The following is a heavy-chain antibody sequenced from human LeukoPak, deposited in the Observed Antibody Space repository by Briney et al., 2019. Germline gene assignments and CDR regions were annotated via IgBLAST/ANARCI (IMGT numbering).Heavy chain of an antibody. CDR2: IKQDGSER. V-gene: IGHV3-7*05. CDR1: GFTFSNYW. CDR3: ASTQTFDY. J-gene: IGHJ4*01. Sequence: PGGSLRLSCTASGFTFSNYWMSWVRQAPGKGLEWVANIKQDGSERYYADSVRGRFTISRDNAKSSLYLQLNSLRVEDAAVYHCASTQTFDYWGHGTPVTVPS.